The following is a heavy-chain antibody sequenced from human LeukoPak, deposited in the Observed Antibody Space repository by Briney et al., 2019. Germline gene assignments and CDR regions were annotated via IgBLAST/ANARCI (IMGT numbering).Heavy chain of an antibody. D-gene: IGHD7-27*01. CDR3: SCALGLDY. CDR1: GFTFSSYE. V-gene: IGHV3-48*03. Sequence: SGGSLRLSCAASGFTFSSYEMNWVRQAPGKGLEWVSYISSSGSTIYYADSVKGRFTISRDNAKNSLYLQMNRLRAEDTAVYYCSCALGLDYWGQGTLVTVSS. J-gene: IGHJ4*02. CDR2: ISSSGSTI.